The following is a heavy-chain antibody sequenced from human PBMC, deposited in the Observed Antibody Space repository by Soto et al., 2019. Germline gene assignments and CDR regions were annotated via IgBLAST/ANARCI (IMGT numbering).Heavy chain of an antibody. CDR2: IWYDGSNK. D-gene: IGHD3-16*01. J-gene: IGHJ4*02. CDR1: GFTFSSYG. V-gene: IGHV3-33*01. CDR3: ARDRDYDYVWGSYVY. Sequence: LRLSCAASGFTFSSYGMHWVRQAPGKGLEWVAVIWYDGSNKYYADSVKGRFTISRDNSKNTLYLQMNSLRAEDTAVYYCARDRDYDYVWGSYVYWGQGTLVTVSS.